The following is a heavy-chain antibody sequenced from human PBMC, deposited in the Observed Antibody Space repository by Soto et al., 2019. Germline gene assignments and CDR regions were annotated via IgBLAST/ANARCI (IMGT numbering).Heavy chain of an antibody. Sequence: GGSLRLSCAASGFTFSSYSMNWVRQAPGKGLEWVSSISSSSSYIYYADSVKGRFTISRDNAKNSLYLQMNSLRAEDTAVYYCARHRDDCSGGSCYSVFPHVYYFDYWGQGTLVTVSS. CDR3: ARHRDDCSGGSCYSVFPHVYYFDY. D-gene: IGHD2-15*01. CDR2: ISSSSSYI. V-gene: IGHV3-21*01. J-gene: IGHJ4*02. CDR1: GFTFSSYS.